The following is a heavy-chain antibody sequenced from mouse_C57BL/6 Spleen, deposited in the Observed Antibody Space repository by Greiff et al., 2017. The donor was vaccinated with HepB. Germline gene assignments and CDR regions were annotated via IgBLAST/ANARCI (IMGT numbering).Heavy chain of an antibody. V-gene: IGHV1-64*01. CDR3: ARSLFITTVVAFYYFDY. J-gene: IGHJ2*01. D-gene: IGHD1-1*01. CDR2: IHPNSGST. CDR1: GYTFTSYW. Sequence: QVQLKQPGAELVKPGASVKLSCKASGYTFTSYWMHWVKQRPGQGLEWIGMIHPNSGSTNYNEKFKSKATLTVDKSSSTAYMQLSSLTSEDSAVYYCARSLFITTVVAFYYFDYWGQGTTLTVSS.